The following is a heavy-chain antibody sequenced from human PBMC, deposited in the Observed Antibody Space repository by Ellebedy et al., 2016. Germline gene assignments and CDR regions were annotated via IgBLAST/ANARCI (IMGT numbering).Heavy chain of an antibody. V-gene: IGHV3-23*01. CDR3: TTSSIQLWSFDF. D-gene: IGHD5-18*01. CDR2: ILGRLDNT. J-gene: IGHJ4*02. CDR1: GFTFGDYS. Sequence: GESLKISXKASGFTFGDYSMNWVRQAPGKGLEWVSTILGRLDNTYYADSVKGRFAISRDNSKSALYLQMNSLRADDTAIYYCTTSSIQLWSFDFWGQGILVTVSS.